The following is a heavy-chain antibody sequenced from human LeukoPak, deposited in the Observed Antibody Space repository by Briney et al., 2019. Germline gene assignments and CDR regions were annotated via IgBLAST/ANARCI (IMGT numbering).Heavy chain of an antibody. D-gene: IGHD6-13*01. V-gene: IGHV1-69*05. CDR1: GYTFTGYY. CDR3: ASRVIAAAAGFFFDY. Sequence: ASVKVSCKASGYTFTGYYMHWVRQAPGQGLEWMGGIIPIFGTANYAQKFQGRVTITTDESTSTAYMELSSLRSEDTAVYYCASRVIAAAAGFFFDYWGQGTLVTVSS. CDR2: IIPIFGTA. J-gene: IGHJ4*02.